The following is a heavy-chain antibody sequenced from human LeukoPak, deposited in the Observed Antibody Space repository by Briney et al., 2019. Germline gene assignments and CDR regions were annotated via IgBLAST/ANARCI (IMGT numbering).Heavy chain of an antibody. Sequence: PSETLSLTCAVYGGSFSGYYWSWIRQPPGKGLEWIGEINHSGSTNYNPSLKSRVTISVDTSKNQFSLKLSSVTAADTAVYYCARGITMIVVVMTDYFDYWGQGTLVTVSS. D-gene: IGHD3-22*01. CDR2: INHSGST. J-gene: IGHJ4*02. CDR1: GGSFSGYY. V-gene: IGHV4-34*01. CDR3: ARGITMIVVVMTDYFDY.